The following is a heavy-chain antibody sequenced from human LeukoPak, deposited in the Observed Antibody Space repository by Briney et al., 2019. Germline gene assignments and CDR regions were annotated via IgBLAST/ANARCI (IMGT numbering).Heavy chain of an antibody. Sequence: PGGSLRLSCAASGFTFDDYGMSWDRQAPGKGLEWVSGINWNGGSTGYADSVKGRFTISRDNAKNSLYLQMNSLRAEDTALYYCAREVNYYDSSGYYGYWGQGTLVTVSS. CDR3: AREVNYYDSSGYYGY. CDR1: GFTFDDYG. CDR2: INWNGGST. J-gene: IGHJ4*02. D-gene: IGHD3-22*01. V-gene: IGHV3-20*04.